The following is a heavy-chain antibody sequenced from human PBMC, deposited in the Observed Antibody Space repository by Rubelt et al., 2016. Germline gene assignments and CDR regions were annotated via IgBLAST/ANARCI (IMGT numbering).Heavy chain of an antibody. D-gene: IGHD3-3*01. CDR3: ARGLPTYYDFWSGLYFDY. Sequence: FQGRVTMTRDTSTSTVYMELSSLRSEDTAVYYCARGLPTYYDFWSGLYFDYWGQGTLVTVSS. J-gene: IGHJ4*02. V-gene: IGHV1-46*01.